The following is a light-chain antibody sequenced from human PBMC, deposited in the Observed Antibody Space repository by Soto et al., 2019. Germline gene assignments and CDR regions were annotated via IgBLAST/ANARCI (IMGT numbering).Light chain of an antibody. Sequence: QSALTQPASVSGSPGQSITISCTGTSSDVGSYNLVSWYQQHPGKAPKLMIYEVSKRPSGVSTRLSGSKSGNTASLTISGLQAEDEADYYCCSYAAGNTYVFGSGTKLTV. CDR2: EVS. CDR1: SSDVGSYNL. J-gene: IGLJ1*01. V-gene: IGLV2-23*02. CDR3: CSYAAGNTYV.